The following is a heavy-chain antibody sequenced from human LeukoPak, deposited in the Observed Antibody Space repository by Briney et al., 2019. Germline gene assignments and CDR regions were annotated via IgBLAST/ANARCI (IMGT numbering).Heavy chain of an antibody. Sequence: GGSLRLSCAASGFTFSSYSMNWVRQAPGKGLEWVSSISSSSSYIYYADSVKGRFTISRDNAKNSLYLQMNSLRAEDTAVYYCARDSIKIVATPLDAFDIWGQGTMVTVSS. J-gene: IGHJ3*02. CDR2: ISSSSSYI. D-gene: IGHD5-12*01. CDR3: ARDSIKIVATPLDAFDI. CDR1: GFTFSSYS. V-gene: IGHV3-21*01.